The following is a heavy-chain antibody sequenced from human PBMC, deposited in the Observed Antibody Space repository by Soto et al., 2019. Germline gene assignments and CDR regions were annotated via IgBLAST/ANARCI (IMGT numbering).Heavy chain of an antibody. J-gene: IGHJ4*02. CDR3: TRLLRTSSGYDFDF. CDR1: GFTFNDHY. D-gene: IGHD5-12*01. V-gene: IGHV3-72*01. Sequence: GVLRLSCAASGFTFNDHYMDWVRQAPGKGLEWVGRSRNKANSYTTEYAASVKGRFAISRDDSKNSLYLQMNSLKTEDSAVYYCTRLLRTSSGYDFDFWGQGTLVTVSS. CDR2: SRNKANSYTT.